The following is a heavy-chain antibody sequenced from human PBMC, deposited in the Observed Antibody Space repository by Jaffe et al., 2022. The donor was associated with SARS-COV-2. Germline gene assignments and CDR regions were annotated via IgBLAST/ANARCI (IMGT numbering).Heavy chain of an antibody. CDR1: GFTFSSHV. V-gene: IGHV3-23*01. CDR2: LSESGANS. J-gene: IGHJ4*02. CDR3: TRSFCTSRKCYFDY. Sequence: DVQLLESGGDLVQPGGSLRLSCAASGFTFSSHVMNWVRQAPGKGLEWVSTLSESGANSYYADSVKGRFTISRDNPKNTLYLQMSSLRAEDTALYYCTRSFCTSRKCYFDYWGQGTLATVSS. D-gene: IGHD2-2*01.